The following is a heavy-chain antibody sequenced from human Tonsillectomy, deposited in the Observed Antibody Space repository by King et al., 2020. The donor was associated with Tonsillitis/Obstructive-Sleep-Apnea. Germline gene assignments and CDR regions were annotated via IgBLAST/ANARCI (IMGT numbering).Heavy chain of an antibody. CDR2: ISTYNGNT. CDR1: GYIFTSYG. J-gene: IGHJ6*02. CDR3: ARDLAPGGLMVSEDQYYYYGMDV. V-gene: IGHV1-18*01. Sequence: QLVQSGAEVKKPGASVKVSCKASGYIFTSYGIGWVRQAPGQGLEWMGWISTYNGNTNYAQKLQGRVTMTTDTSTSTAYMDLRSLRSDDTAVYYCARDLAPGGLMVSEDQYYYYGMDVWGQGTTVTVSS. D-gene: IGHD2-8*01.